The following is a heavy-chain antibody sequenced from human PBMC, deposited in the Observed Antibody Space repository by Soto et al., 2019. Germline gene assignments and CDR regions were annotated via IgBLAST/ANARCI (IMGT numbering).Heavy chain of an antibody. CDR1: GYAFTSYA. J-gene: IGHJ4*02. CDR3: ARGVGIPAPDY. D-gene: IGHD2-15*01. V-gene: IGHV1-3*01. CDR2: INAGNGNT. Sequence: GTSVKLSSKASGYAFTSYAIHWVRQAPGQRLEWMGWINAGNGNTKYSQKFQGRVTITRDTSASTAYMELSSLRSEDTAVYYCARGVGIPAPDYWGQGSLVTVSP.